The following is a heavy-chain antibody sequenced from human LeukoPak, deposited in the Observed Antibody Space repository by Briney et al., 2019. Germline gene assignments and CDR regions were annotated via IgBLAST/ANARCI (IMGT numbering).Heavy chain of an antibody. CDR2: IKQDGSEK. D-gene: IGHD4-17*01. Sequence: GGSLRLSCAASGFTFSSDWMSWVRQAPGKGLEWVANIKQDGSEKYYVDSVKGRFTISRDNAKNSLYLQMNSLRAEDTAVYYCARDSVGDYFDYWGQGTLVTVSS. V-gene: IGHV3-7*03. CDR3: ARDSVGDYFDY. J-gene: IGHJ4*02. CDR1: GFTFSSDW.